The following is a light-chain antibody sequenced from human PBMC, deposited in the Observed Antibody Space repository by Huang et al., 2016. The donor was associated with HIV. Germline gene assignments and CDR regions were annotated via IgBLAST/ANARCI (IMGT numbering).Light chain of an antibody. CDR3: QQRSNWPPFT. CDR2: DAS. J-gene: IGKJ2*01. V-gene: IGKV3-11*01. Sequence: EIVLTQSPATLSLSPGERATLSCRASQSVSNYLAWYQQKPGQSPRLLIYDASKRATDSPARFSGSGSGTDFTLTISSLEPEDFGFYYCQQRSNWPPFTFGQGTKLEI. CDR1: QSVSNY.